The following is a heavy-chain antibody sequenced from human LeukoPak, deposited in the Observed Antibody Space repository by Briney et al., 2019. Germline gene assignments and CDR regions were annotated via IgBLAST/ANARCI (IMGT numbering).Heavy chain of an antibody. V-gene: IGHV3-7*01. CDR3: ASGTMMTY. Sequence: PGGSLRLSCAASGFTFSTYWLTWVRQAPGKGLEWVANIKQDGSEKYYLASVKGRFTTSRDNAKNSLYLQMNSLRAEDTAVYYCASGTMMTYWGQGTLVTVSS. CDR2: IKQDGSEK. D-gene: IGHD3-22*01. J-gene: IGHJ4*02. CDR1: GFTFSTYW.